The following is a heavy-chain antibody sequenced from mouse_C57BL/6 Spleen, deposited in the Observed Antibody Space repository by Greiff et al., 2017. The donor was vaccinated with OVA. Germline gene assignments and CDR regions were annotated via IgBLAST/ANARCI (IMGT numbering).Heavy chain of an antibody. CDR3: ARDGDYDDYDALDY. V-gene: IGHV3-6*01. J-gene: IGHJ2*01. CDR1: GYSITSGYY. D-gene: IGHD2-4*01. CDR2: ISYDGSN. Sequence: EVQLVESGPGLVKPSQSLSLTCSVTGYSITSGYYWNWIRQFPGNKLEWMGYISYDGSNNYNPSLKNRISITRDTSKNQYFLKLNSVTTEDTATYYGARDGDYDDYDALDYWGQGTTLTVSS.